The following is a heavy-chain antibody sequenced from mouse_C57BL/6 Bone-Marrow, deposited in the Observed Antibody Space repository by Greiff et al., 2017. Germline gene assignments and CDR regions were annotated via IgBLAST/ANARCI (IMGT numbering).Heavy chain of an antibody. CDR2: IYPRSGNT. V-gene: IGHV1-81*01. J-gene: IGHJ2*01. Sequence: VQLQQSGAELARPGASVKLSCKASGYTFTSYGISWVKQRTGQGLEWIGEIYPRSGNTYYNEKFKGKATLTADTSSSTAYMELRSLTSEDSAVYFCARAPLDYYGLYWGQGTTLTVSS. CDR1: GYTFTSYG. D-gene: IGHD1-1*01. CDR3: ARAPLDYYGLY.